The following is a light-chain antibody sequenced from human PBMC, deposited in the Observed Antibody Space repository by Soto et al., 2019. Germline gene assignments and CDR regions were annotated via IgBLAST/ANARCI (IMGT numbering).Light chain of an antibody. CDR3: QQSFSTPT. CDR2: SAS. CDR1: QRINIY. Sequence: DIQMTQSPSSLSTSIGDRVTITCRASQRINIYLNWYRQKPGKAHELLIYSASNLQSGVPSRFSGSGSGTDFTLTISGLQSEDFATYYCQQSFSTPTFGQGTRLEIK. V-gene: IGKV1-39*01. J-gene: IGKJ5*01.